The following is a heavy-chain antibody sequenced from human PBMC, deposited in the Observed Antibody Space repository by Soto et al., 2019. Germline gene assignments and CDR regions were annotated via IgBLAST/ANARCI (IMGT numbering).Heavy chain of an antibody. J-gene: IGHJ5*02. CDR2: ISAYNGNT. V-gene: IGHV1-18*01. CDR3: ARDVGYNSNWYRLFDP. Sequence: GASVKVSCKASGYTFTSYGISWVRQAPGQGLEWMGWISAYNGNTNYAQKLQGRVTMTTDTSTSTAYMELRSLRSDDTAVYYCARDVGYNSNWYRLFDPWGQGTLVTVSS. D-gene: IGHD6-13*01. CDR1: GYTFTSYG.